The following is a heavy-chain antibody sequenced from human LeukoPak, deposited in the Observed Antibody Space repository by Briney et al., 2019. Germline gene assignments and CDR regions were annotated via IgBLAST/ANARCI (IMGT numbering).Heavy chain of an antibody. CDR2: INPNSGVT. J-gene: IGHJ4*02. CDR1: GYTFTGYY. V-gene: IGHV1-2*02. D-gene: IGHD6-19*01. CDR3: ARGTGYSSGWLFEY. Sequence: ASVKVSCKASGYTFTGYYMPWVRQAPGQGLEWMGWINPNSGVTNYAQKFQGRVTMTRDTSISTAYMELSRLRSDDTAVFYCARGTGYSSGWLFEYWGQGALVTVSS.